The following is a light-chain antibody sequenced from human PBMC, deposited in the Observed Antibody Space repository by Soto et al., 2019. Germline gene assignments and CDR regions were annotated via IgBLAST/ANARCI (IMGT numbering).Light chain of an antibody. CDR1: QSVSSY. V-gene: IGKV3-20*01. CDR2: DAS. Sequence: EIVLTQSPATLSLSPGERATLSCRASQSVSSYLAWYQQKPGQAPRLLISDASDRATGIPDRFSGSGSGTDFTLTISRLVPEDFAVYYCQQYGSSPQTFGQGTKVDIK. CDR3: QQYGSSPQT. J-gene: IGKJ1*01.